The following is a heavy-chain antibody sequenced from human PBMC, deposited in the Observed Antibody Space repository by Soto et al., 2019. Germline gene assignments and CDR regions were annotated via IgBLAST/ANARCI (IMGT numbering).Heavy chain of an antibody. J-gene: IGHJ3*02. CDR1: GFTFDDYA. Sequence: ESGGGLVQPGRSLRLSCEPSGFTFDDYAMHWVRQARGKGLEWVSGISWNSGSIGYADSVKGRFTISRDNAKNSLYLQMNSLRAEDTALYYCANDEEPGLEAFDIWGQGTMVTVSS. CDR2: ISWNSGSI. CDR3: ANDEEPGLEAFDI. D-gene: IGHD1-26*01. V-gene: IGHV3-9*01.